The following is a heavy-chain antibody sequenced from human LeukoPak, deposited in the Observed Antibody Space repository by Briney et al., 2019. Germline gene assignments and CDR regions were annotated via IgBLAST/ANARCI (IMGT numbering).Heavy chain of an antibody. CDR1: GYTFTSYG. CDR3: ARDGNDY. CDR2: INPNSGGT. Sequence: ASVKVSCKASGYTFTSYGISWVRQAPGQGLEWMGRINPNSGGTNYAQKFQGRVTMTRDTSISTAYMELSRLRSDDTAVYYCARDGNDYWGQGTLVTVSS. D-gene: IGHD4-23*01. J-gene: IGHJ4*02. V-gene: IGHV1-2*06.